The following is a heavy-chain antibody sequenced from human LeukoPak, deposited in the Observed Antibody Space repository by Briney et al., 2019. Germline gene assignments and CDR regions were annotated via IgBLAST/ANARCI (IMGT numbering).Heavy chain of an antibody. CDR2: IYYSGSA. Sequence: SETLSLTCTVSGGSISTSGYYWGWIRQPPGEGLEWIGSIYYSGSAHFNPSLKSRVTISVDMSKNQFSLKLSSVTAAGSGVYYCARHVVGTTHPYWFDPWGQGTLVIVSS. CDR1: GGSISTSGYY. J-gene: IGHJ5*02. D-gene: IGHD1-26*01. V-gene: IGHV4-39*01. CDR3: ARHVVGTTHPYWFDP.